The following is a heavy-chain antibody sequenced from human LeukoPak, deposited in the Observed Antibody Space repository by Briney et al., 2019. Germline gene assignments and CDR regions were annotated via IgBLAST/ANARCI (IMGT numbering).Heavy chain of an antibody. J-gene: IGHJ4*02. CDR2: ISGSGGST. CDR1: GFTFSSYG. V-gene: IGHV3-23*01. Sequence: GGTLRLSCAASGFTFSSYGMSWVRQAPGKGLEWVSAISGSGGSTYYADSVKGRFTISRDNSKNTLYLQMNSLRAEDTAVYYCAKDPVRSYRSYYFDYWGQGTLVTVSS. D-gene: IGHD3-16*02. CDR3: AKDPVRSYRSYYFDY.